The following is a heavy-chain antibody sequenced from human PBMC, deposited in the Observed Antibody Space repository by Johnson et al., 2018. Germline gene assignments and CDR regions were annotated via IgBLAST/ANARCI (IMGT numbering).Heavy chain of an antibody. CDR1: GFTFSSYA. J-gene: IGHJ6*02. D-gene: IGHD6-19*01. CDR3: AKDLYSSAWDRIYYHGMDV. V-gene: IGHV3-30*04. CDR2: ISYDGSNK. Sequence: QVQLQESGGGVVQPGRSLRLSCAASGFTFSSYAMHWVRQAPGKGLEWVAVISYDGSNKYYADSVKGRFTISRDNSKNTLYLQMNSLRAEDTAVYYCAKDLYSSAWDRIYYHGMDVWGQGTTVTVSS.